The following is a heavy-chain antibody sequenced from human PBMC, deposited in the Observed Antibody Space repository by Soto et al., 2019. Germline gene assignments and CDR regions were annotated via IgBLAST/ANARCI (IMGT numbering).Heavy chain of an antibody. D-gene: IGHD3-22*01. CDR3: VASCCVDSGVPSY. J-gene: IGHJ4*02. Sequence: APEDLCPTQTVSGGFPTHEHYLVCWIRPAPGKGLELIGYVYYSGSSHYNPSLKSRLIISMDTSKNQFSLRLSSVTAADTAVYYFVASCCVDSGVPSYWGRGASVTVSS. CDR2: VYYSGSS. V-gene: IGHV4-30-4*01. CDR1: GGFPTHEHYL.